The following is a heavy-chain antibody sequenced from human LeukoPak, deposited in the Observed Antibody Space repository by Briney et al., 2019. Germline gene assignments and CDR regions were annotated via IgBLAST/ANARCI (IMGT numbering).Heavy chain of an antibody. D-gene: IGHD6-19*01. CDR3: AKDHGIAVAGFYY. Sequence: PGGSLRLSCAASGFTFSSFAMSWVRQAPGKGLEWVSGITGRGGSTYYADSVKGRFTVSRDNSKNTLYLQMNSLRAEDTAVYYCAKDHGIAVAGFYYWGQGTLVTVSS. CDR1: GFTFSSFA. J-gene: IGHJ4*02. CDR2: ITGRGGST. V-gene: IGHV3-23*01.